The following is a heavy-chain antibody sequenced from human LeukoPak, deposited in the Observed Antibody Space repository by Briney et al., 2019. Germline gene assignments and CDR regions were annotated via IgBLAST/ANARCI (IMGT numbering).Heavy chain of an antibody. V-gene: IGHV6-1*01. Sequence: SQTLSLTCAISGDSVSSNTAAWNWVRQSPSRGLEWLGRTYYRAKWYYDYATSVSSRIAINPDTSTNLFSLQMNSVTPEDTAVYYCARDPGYYYAMDVWGQGTTVTVSS. D-gene: IGHD2-15*01. CDR2: TYYRAKWYY. CDR3: ARDPGYYYAMDV. J-gene: IGHJ6*02. CDR1: GDSVSSNTAA.